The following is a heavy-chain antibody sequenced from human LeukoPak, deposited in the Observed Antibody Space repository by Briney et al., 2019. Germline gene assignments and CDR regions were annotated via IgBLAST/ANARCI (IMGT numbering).Heavy chain of an antibody. V-gene: IGHV1-69*05. D-gene: IGHD2-21*02. CDR2: IIPIFGTT. CDR3: ARRKRVVTAIPAAVYDAFDI. CDR1: GGTFSSYA. J-gene: IGHJ3*02. Sequence: SVKVSCKASGGTFSSYAISWVRQAPGQGLEWMGGIIPIFGTTSYAQKFQGRVTITTDESTSTAYMELSSLRSEDTAVYYCARRKRVVTAIPAAVYDAFDIWGQGTMVTVSS.